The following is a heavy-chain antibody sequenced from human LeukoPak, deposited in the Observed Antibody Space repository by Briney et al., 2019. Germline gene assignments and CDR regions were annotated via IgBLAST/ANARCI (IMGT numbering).Heavy chain of an antibody. CDR2: INPSSGST. CDR3: ARARGTTSYYDAFDI. Sequence: GSVKVSCKASGYTFTNYYMHWVRQAPGQGLEWMGIINPSSGSTDYAQKFQGRVTMTRDTSTSTVYMELSSLRSEDTAVYYCARARGTTSYYDAFDIWGQGTMVTVSS. CDR1: GYTFTNYY. D-gene: IGHD4-17*01. J-gene: IGHJ3*02. V-gene: IGHV1-46*03.